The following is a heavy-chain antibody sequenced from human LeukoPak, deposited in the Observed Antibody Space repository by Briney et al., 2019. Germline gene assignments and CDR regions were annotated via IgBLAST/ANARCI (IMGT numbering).Heavy chain of an antibody. CDR2: IDEGGSRT. D-gene: IGHD4-17*01. CDR3: ARALYCDSVGADT. CDR1: GFTFSNYW. J-gene: IGHJ5*02. V-gene: IGHV3-74*01. Sequence: GGSLRLSCAASGFTFSNYWMYWVRHAPGKGLVWVSRIDEGGSRTIYADSVKGRLTISRDNTKNTLYLQMNGLGAEDPAVYYCARALYCDSVGADTWGQGTLVTVSS.